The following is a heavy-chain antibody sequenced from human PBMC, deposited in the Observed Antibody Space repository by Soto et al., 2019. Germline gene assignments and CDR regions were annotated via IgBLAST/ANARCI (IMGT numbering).Heavy chain of an antibody. J-gene: IGHJ4*02. CDR3: ARGQGIVMFPVPVGIVNRPKPTGFDY. CDR2: ISGSGGTT. CDR1: GFTFSSYA. V-gene: IGHV3-23*01. Sequence: EVQLLESGGGLARPGGALRLCCTASGFTFSSYAMTWVRQAPGKGLAWFSGISGSGGTTHYTDAVKGRFTVSRDNSNNTVCLQMNSLRVEDTAVYYCARGQGIVMFPVPVGIVNRPKPTGFDYWGQGTLVTVST. D-gene: IGHD2-15*01.